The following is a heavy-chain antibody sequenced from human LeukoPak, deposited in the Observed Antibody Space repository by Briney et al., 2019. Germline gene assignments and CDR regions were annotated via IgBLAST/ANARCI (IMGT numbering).Heavy chain of an antibody. V-gene: IGHV3-30*18. CDR3: AKDRSMAAAGTVGYFDY. CDR2: ISYDGSNK. D-gene: IGHD6-13*01. Sequence: GGSLRLSCAASGFTFSGYGMHWVRQPPGKGLEWVAVISYDGSNKYYADSVKGRFTISRDNSKNTLYLQMNSLRAEDTAVYYCAKDRSMAAAGTVGYFDYWGQGTLVTVSS. J-gene: IGHJ4*02. CDR1: GFTFSGYG.